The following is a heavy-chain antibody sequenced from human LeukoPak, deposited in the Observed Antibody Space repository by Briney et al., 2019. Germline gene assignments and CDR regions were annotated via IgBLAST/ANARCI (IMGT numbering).Heavy chain of an antibody. D-gene: IGHD3-3*01. CDR1: GGSVSSGSYY. V-gene: IGHV4-61*01. Sequence: SETLSLTCTVSGGSVSSGSYYWSWSRQPPGKGLEWIGYIYYSGSTNYNPSLKSRVTISVDTSKNQFSLKLSSVTAADTAVYYCARTVTYYDFWSGPPNNYYFDYWGQGTLVTVSS. CDR3: ARTVTYYDFWSGPPNNYYFDY. CDR2: IYYSGST. J-gene: IGHJ4*02.